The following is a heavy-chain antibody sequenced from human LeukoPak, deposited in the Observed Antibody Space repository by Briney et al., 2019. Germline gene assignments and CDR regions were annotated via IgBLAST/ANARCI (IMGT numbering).Heavy chain of an antibody. Sequence: SVKVSCKASGYTFTSYDINWVRQATGQGLEWMGGIIPIFGTANYAQKFQGRVTITADKSTSTAYMELSSLRSEDTAVYYCARSPVSRDYYYYCYMDVWGKGTTVTVSS. CDR3: ARSPVSRDYYYYCYMDV. CDR1: GYTFTSYD. J-gene: IGHJ6*03. CDR2: IIPIFGTA. D-gene: IGHD5/OR15-5a*01. V-gene: IGHV1-69*06.